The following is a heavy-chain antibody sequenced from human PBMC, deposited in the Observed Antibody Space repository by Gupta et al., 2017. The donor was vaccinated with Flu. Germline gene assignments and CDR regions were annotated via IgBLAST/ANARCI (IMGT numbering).Heavy chain of an antibody. CDR2: INHSGST. D-gene: IGHD6-19*01. CDR3: ASTLLSRHPPYSSGWYGSAFDI. V-gene: IGHV4-34*01. CDR1: GGSFSGYY. J-gene: IGHJ3*02. Sequence: QVQLQQWGAGLLKPSETLSLTCAVYGGSFSGYYWRWIRPPPGKGLEWIGEINHSGSTNYNPSLKSRVTISVDTSKNQFSLKLISVTAADTAVYYCASTLLSRHPPYSSGWYGSAFDIWGQGTMVTVSS.